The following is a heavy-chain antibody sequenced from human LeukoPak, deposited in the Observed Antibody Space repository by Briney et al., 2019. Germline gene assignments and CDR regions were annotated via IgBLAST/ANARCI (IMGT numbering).Heavy chain of an antibody. V-gene: IGHV1-18*01. CDR2: INPYNGKT. J-gene: IGHJ4*02. D-gene: IGHD1-26*01. CDR1: GYTCISFG. Sequence: SSVKVSCKASGYTCISFGFSWVRHAPVQGIESIGSINPYNGKTNHALKFQARVTMTTDTSTNTVNMDLRSLRPDDTAVYYCARDYGGSYGPLGYWGQGTLVTVSS. CDR3: ARDYGGSYGPLGY.